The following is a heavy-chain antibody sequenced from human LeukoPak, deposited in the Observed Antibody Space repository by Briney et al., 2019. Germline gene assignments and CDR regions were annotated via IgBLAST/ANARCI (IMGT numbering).Heavy chain of an antibody. CDR1: GGSINNYY. CDR2: IYYSGST. J-gene: IGHJ5*02. CDR3: ARGHHSGDNWFDP. Sequence: PSETLSLTCSVSGGSINNYYWTWIRQPAGKGLEWIGYIYYSGSTNYNPSLKSRVTISVDTSKNQFSLKLSSVTAADTAVYYCARGHHSGDNWFDPWGQGTLVTVSS. D-gene: IGHD1-26*01. V-gene: IGHV4-59*01.